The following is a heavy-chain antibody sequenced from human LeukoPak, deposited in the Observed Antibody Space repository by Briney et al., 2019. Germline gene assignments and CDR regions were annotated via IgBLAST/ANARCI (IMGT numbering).Heavy chain of an antibody. Sequence: PSETLSLTCTVSGGSISHYYWSRIRQPPGKGLEWIGYIYYSGTTNYNPSLKSRVTISVDTSKNQFSLKLNSVTAADTAVYYCARGTDDDDGPFDYWGQGTLVTVSS. CDR2: IYYSGTT. CDR3: ARGTDDDDGPFDY. V-gene: IGHV4-59*01. D-gene: IGHD3-16*01. J-gene: IGHJ4*02. CDR1: GGSISHYY.